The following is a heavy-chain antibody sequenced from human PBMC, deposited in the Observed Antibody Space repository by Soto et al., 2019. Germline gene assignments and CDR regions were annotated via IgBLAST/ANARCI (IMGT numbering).Heavy chain of an antibody. J-gene: IGHJ6*02. CDR1: GGSISSGDYY. CDR2: IYYSGST. CDR3: ARLTIFGVVPPGYYGMDV. D-gene: IGHD3-3*01. V-gene: IGHV4-30-4*01. Sequence: SETLSLTCTVSGGSISSGDYYWSWISQPPGKGKEWIGYIYYSGSTYYNPSLKSRVTISVDTSKNHFSLKLSSVTAADTAVYYCARLTIFGVVPPGYYGMDVWGQGTTVTVSS.